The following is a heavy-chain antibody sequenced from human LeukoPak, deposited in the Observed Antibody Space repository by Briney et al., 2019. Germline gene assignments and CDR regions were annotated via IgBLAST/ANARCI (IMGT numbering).Heavy chain of an antibody. CDR1: GFTFSSYW. V-gene: IGHV3-74*01. Sequence: QSGGSLKLSCEASGFTFSSYWMHWVRQVPGKGLMWVPRIESNGLTLYADSVRDRFTISRDNGKSTIYLQMNSLRVDDTAIYYCAKAATYFYGSVTYDWFESWGQGTLVTVSS. CDR3: AKAATYFYGSVTYDWFES. J-gene: IGHJ5*01. CDR2: IESNGLT. D-gene: IGHD3-10*01.